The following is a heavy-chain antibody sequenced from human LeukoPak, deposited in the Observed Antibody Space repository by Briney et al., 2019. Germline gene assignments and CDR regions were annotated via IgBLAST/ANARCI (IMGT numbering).Heavy chain of an antibody. J-gene: IGHJ4*02. CDR3: ARVKASSTSWTFDQ. CDR1: GGSTNSYY. D-gene: IGHD2-2*01. V-gene: IGHV4-4*07. Sequence: SETLSLTCSVSGGSTNSYYWSLIRQSGGEGLEWIGRIYSSGSTVYNPSLNSRLTMSIDTSKNQFSLTLKSVTATDTAVYYCARVKASSTSWTFDQWGQGALVTVSS. CDR2: IYSSGST.